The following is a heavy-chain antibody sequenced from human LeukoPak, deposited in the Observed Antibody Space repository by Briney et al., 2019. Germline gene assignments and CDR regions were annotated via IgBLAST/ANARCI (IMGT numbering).Heavy chain of an antibody. CDR3: ARHTYYYDSSGYLRWFDP. D-gene: IGHD3-22*01. V-gene: IGHV4-59*05. J-gene: IGHJ5*02. CDR1: GGSISSYY. Sequence: SETLSLTCTVSGGSISSYYWSWIRQPPGKGLEWIGSIYYSGSTYYNPSLKSRVTISVDTSKNQFSLKLSSVTAADTAVYYCARHTYYYDSSGYLRWFDPWGQGTLVTVSS. CDR2: IYYSGST.